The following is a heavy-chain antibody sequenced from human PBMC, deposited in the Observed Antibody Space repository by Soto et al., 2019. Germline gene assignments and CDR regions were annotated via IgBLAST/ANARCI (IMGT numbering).Heavy chain of an antibody. J-gene: IGHJ4*02. D-gene: IGHD2-2*01. CDR2: ISYDGSNK. Sequence: QVQLVESGGGVVQPGRSLRLSCAASGFTFSSYGMHWVRQAPGKGLEWVAVISYDGSNKYYADSVKGRFTISRDNSKNTLYLQMNSLRAKDTAVYYCAKDQEIYLVPAAPFDYWGQGTLVTVSS. CDR1: GFTFSSYG. V-gene: IGHV3-30*18. CDR3: AKDQEIYLVPAAPFDY.